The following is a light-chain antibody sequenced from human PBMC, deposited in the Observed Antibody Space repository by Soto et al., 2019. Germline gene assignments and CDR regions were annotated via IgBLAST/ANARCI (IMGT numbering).Light chain of an antibody. J-gene: IGKJ4*01. CDR1: RSVASTY. CDR3: QQYASSPLT. Sequence: EIVLTQSPGTLSLSPGERATFSCRASRSVASTYLAWYQRRPGQAPRLLIYGASSRATGIPDRFSGSGSGTDFTLTISRLEPEDFAVYYCQQYASSPLTFGGGTKVEIK. CDR2: GAS. V-gene: IGKV3-20*01.